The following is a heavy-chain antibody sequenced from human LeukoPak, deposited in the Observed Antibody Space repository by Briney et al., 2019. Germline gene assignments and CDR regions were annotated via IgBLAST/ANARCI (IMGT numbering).Heavy chain of an antibody. CDR1: GGSINSSSYY. Sequence: PSETLSLTCTVSGGSINSSSYYWGWIRQPPGKGLEWIGSIYYSGSTYYNPSLKSRVTISVDTSKNQFSLKLSSVTAADTAVYYCARINTYYYDSSGCYYVGQFDYWGQGTLVTVSS. CDR2: IYYSGST. V-gene: IGHV4-39*07. J-gene: IGHJ4*02. D-gene: IGHD3-22*01. CDR3: ARINTYYYDSSGCYYVGQFDY.